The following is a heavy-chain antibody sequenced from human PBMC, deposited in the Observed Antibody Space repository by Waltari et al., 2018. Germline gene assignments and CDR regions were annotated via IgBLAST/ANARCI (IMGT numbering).Heavy chain of an antibody. J-gene: IGHJ4*02. CDR1: GDSLSDHY. V-gene: IGHV4-4*07. Sequence: QVQLQESGPGVVKPSETLSLTCTVSGDSLSDHYLHWIRQPAGKGLEWIGRVYLSGSTHSNPALNSRITMSVDTSKKQFSLNLGSVTAADTAVYYCARAGRLTHHFDYWGQGILVTVSS. CDR3: ARAGRLTHHFDY. D-gene: IGHD1-1*01. CDR2: VYLSGST.